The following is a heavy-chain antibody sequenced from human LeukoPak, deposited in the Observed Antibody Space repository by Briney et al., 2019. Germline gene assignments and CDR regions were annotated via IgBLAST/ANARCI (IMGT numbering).Heavy chain of an antibody. CDR3: ARDPSSYCGGDCYTAY. D-gene: IGHD2-21*02. V-gene: IGHV3-21*01. CDR2: ISSSSSYI. CDR1: GFTFSSYA. J-gene: IGHJ4*02. Sequence: PGGSLRLSCAASGFTFSSYALTWVRQAPGKGLEWVSSISSSSSYIYYADSVKGRFTISRDNAKNSLYLQMNSLRAEDTAVYYCARDPSSYCGGDCYTAYWGQGTLVTVSS.